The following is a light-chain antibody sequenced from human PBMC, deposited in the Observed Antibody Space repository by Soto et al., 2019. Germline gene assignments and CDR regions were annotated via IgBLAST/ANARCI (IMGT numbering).Light chain of an antibody. CDR3: CSYTTSNTRQIV. J-gene: IGLJ1*01. Sequence: QSVLTQPASVSGSPGQSITISCTGTSSDVVGYNYVSWYQQQPGKAPKFMIYDVSNRPSGVSNRFSGPKSGNTASLTISGFQAEDEADYYCCSYTTSNTRQIVFGTGTKVTVL. CDR2: DVS. CDR1: SSDVVGYNY. V-gene: IGLV2-14*01.